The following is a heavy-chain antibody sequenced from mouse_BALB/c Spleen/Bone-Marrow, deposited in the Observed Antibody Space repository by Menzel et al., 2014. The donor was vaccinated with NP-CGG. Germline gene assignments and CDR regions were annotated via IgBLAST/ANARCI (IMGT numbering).Heavy chain of an antibody. CDR2: ISTYYGDA. V-gene: IGHV1S137*01. J-gene: IGHJ2*01. Sequence: QVTLKECGAELVRPGVSVKISCKGSGYTFTDYAMHWVKQSHAKSLEWIGVISTYYGDATYNQKFEGKATMTVDKSSSTAYMELARLTSEDSAIYYCARDLDYWGQGTTLTVSS. CDR1: GYTFTDYA. CDR3: ARDLDY.